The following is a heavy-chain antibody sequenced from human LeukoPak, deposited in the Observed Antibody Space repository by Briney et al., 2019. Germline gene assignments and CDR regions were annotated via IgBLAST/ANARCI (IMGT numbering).Heavy chain of an antibody. D-gene: IGHD2-2*03. J-gene: IGHJ5*02. Sequence: PGGSLRLSCAASGISFSRYAMHWVRQAPGKGLEWVAVISYDGSTEYCADSVKGRFTISRDNSKNTLYVQMNSLRVDDTAVYYCVRDGYCGSASCRGWFDPWGQGTLVTVSS. CDR3: VRDGYCGSASCRGWFDP. CDR2: ISYDGSTE. CDR1: GISFSRYA. V-gene: IGHV3-30*04.